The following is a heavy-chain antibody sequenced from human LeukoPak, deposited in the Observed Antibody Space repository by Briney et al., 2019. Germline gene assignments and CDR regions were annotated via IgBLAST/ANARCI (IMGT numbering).Heavy chain of an antibody. V-gene: IGHV3-21*01. CDR2: ISSSSSYI. CDR3: ARGEEQLVRAGDWFDP. J-gene: IGHJ5*02. Sequence: AGGSLRLSCAASGFTFSSYSMNWVRPAAGRGLEWVSSISSSSSYIYYAGSVKGRFTISRDKAKNSLYLQMNSLRAEDTAVYYCARGEEQLVRAGDWFDPWGQGTLVTVSS. CDR1: GFTFSSYS. D-gene: IGHD6-6*01.